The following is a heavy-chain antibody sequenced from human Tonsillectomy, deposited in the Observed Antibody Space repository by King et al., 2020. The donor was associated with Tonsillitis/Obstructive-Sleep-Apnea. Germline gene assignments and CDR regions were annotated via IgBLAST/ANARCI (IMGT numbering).Heavy chain of an antibody. V-gene: IGHV3-74*01. J-gene: IGHJ6*03. CDR3: ARVCRDIVVVPAALSPYYYYYMDV. CDR2: INSDGSST. Sequence: VQLVESGGGLVQPGGSLRLSCAASGFTFSSYWMHWVRQAPGKGLVWVSRINSDGSSTSYADSVKGRFTISRDNAKNTLYLQMNSLRAEDTAVYYCARVCRDIVVVPAALSPYYYYYMDVWGKGTTVTVSS. CDR1: GFTFSSYW. D-gene: IGHD2-2*01.